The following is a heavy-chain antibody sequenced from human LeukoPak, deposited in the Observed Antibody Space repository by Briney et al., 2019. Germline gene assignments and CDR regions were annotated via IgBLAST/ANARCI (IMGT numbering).Heavy chain of an antibody. V-gene: IGHV4-31*03. J-gene: IGHJ3*02. CDR1: GGSISSGGYY. CDR2: IYYSGST. D-gene: IGHD3-10*01. CDR3: ARASRLLWFGDPRQDAFDI. Sequence: SETLSLTCTVSGGSISSGGYYWSWIRQHPGKGLEWIGYIYYSGSTYYNPSLKNRVTISVDTSKNQFSLKLSSVTAADTAVYYCARASRLLWFGDPRQDAFDIWGQGTMVTVSS.